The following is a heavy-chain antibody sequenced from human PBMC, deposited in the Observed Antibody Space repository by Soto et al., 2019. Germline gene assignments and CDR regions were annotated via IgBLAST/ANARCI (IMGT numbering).Heavy chain of an antibody. CDR2: ISWNSGSI. Sequence: EVQLVESGGGLVQPGRSLRLSCAASGFTFDDYAMHWVRQAPGKGLEWGSGISWNSGSIGYADSVKGRFTISRDNAKNTLYLQMNSLRADDTALYYCAKGLTTVTTAYFDLWGRGTLVTVSS. CDR3: AKGLTTVTTAYFDL. V-gene: IGHV3-9*01. J-gene: IGHJ2*01. D-gene: IGHD4-17*01. CDR1: GFTFDDYA.